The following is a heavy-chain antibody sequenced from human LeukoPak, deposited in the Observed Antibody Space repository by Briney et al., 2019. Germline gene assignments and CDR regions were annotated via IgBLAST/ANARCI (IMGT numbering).Heavy chain of an antibody. J-gene: IGHJ4*02. D-gene: IGHD2/OR15-2a*01. Sequence: SETQSLTCPVSGGSFSSYYWRWIRQPPGKGLDWIEYISDIGSINYNPSLKSRVTISLDTSKNQFSLKLSSVTAADTAVYYCAGHHPRNTVDFWGQGTLVTVSS. CDR1: GGSFSSYY. CDR3: AGHHPRNTVDF. V-gene: IGHV4-59*08. CDR2: ISDIGSI.